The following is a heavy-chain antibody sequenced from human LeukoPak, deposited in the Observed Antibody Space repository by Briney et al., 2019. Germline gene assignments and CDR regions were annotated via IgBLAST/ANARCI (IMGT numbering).Heavy chain of an antibody. CDR3: AKARKRFGELLYQLPLFDY. Sequence: PGGSLRLSCAASGFTFTSYGMHWVRQAPGKGLEWVAVISFDGSSKYYADSVKGRFTISRDNSKNTLYLQMNSLRAEDTAVYYCAKARKRFGELLYQLPLFDYWGQGTLVTVSS. CDR2: ISFDGSSK. D-gene: IGHD3-10*01. V-gene: IGHV3-30*18. J-gene: IGHJ4*02. CDR1: GFTFTSYG.